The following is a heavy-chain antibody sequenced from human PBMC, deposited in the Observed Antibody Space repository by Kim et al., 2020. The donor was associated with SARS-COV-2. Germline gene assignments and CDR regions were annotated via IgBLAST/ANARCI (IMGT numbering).Heavy chain of an antibody. CDR2: INQDGSEK. V-gene: IGHV3-7*03. Sequence: GGSLRLSYAASGFTFSSYWMSWVRQAPGKGLEWVANINQDGSEKDYVDSVKGRFTISRDNAKNSLYLQMNSLRAEDTAVYYCARDDGYSSSAGRYYYGMDVWGQGTTVTVSS. D-gene: IGHD6-13*01. J-gene: IGHJ6*02. CDR1: GFTFSSYW. CDR3: ARDDGYSSSAGRYYYGMDV.